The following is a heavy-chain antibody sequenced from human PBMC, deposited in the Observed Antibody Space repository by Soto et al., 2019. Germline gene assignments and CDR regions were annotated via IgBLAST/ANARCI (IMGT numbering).Heavy chain of an antibody. CDR2: IYHSGST. V-gene: IGHV4-4*02. CDR3: AKTSIAARGTGDYYYGMDV. J-gene: IGHJ6*02. CDR1: GGSISSSNW. D-gene: IGHD6-6*01. Sequence: LALTCAVSGGSISSSNWWSWVRQPPGKGLEWIGEIYHSGSTNYNPSLKSRVTISVDKSKNQFSLKLSSVTAADTAVYYCAKTSIAARGTGDYYYGMDVWGQGTTVTVSS.